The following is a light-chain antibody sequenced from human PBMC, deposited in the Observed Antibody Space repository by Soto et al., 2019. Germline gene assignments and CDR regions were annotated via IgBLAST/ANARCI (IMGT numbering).Light chain of an antibody. J-gene: IGKJ1*01. CDR3: QHYNSWPPWT. V-gene: IGKV3-15*01. CDR1: QSVSSN. Sequence: EIVMTQSPATLSVSPGERATLSCKASQSVSSNLAWYQQKPGQAPRLLIYGASTRATGIPARFSGSGSGTEFTLPISSLQSEDFAVYYCQHYNSWPPWTFGRGTKVEIK. CDR2: GAS.